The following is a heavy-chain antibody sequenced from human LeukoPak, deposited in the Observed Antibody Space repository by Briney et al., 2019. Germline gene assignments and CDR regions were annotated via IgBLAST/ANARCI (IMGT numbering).Heavy chain of an antibody. V-gene: IGHV3-43D*03. D-gene: IGHD6-13*01. Sequence: GGSLRLSCAASGFTFDDYAMHWVRQAPGKGLEWVSLISWDGGSTYYADSVKGRFTISRDNSKNSLYLQMNSLRAEDTALYYCATYSSSWAYFQHWGQGTLVTVSS. J-gene: IGHJ1*01. CDR1: GFTFDDYA. CDR2: ISWDGGST. CDR3: ATYSSSWAYFQH.